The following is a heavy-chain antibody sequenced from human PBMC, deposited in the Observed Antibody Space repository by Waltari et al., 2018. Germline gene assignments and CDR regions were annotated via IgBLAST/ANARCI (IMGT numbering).Heavy chain of an antibody. V-gene: IGHV4-39*07. D-gene: IGHD2-2*01. Sequence: QLQLQESGPGLVKPSETLSLTCTVSGGSISSSSYYWGWIRQPPGKGLEWIGSIYYSGSTYYNPSLKSRVTISVDTSKNQFSLKLSSVTAADTAVYYCARAGVVPAAMLDPWGQGTLVTVSS. J-gene: IGHJ5*02. CDR2: IYYSGST. CDR3: ARAGVVPAAMLDP. CDR1: GGSISSSSYY.